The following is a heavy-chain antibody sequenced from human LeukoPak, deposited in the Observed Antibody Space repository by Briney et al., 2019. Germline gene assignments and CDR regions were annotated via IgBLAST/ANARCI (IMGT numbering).Heavy chain of an antibody. CDR3: ARDYVVVPAAIRSDAFDI. CDR2: IKQDGSEK. Sequence: GGSLRLSCAASGFTFSSYWMSWVRQAPGKGLEWVANIKQDGSEKYYVDSVKGRFTISRDNAKNSLYLQLNSLRADDTAVYYCARDYVVVPAAIRSDAFDIWGQGTMVTVSS. V-gene: IGHV3-7*01. J-gene: IGHJ3*02. CDR1: GFTFSSYW. D-gene: IGHD2-2*02.